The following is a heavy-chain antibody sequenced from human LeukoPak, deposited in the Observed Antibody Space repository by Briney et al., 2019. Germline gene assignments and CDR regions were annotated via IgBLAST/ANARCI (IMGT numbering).Heavy chain of an antibody. CDR3: AREAPGTCYFDY. V-gene: IGHV1-2*02. Sequence: ASVKVSCKASGYTFTGYYMHWVRQAPGQGLEWMGWINPNSGGTNYAQKFQGRVTMTRDTSTSTVYMELSSLRSEDTAVYYCAREAPGTCYFDYWGQGTQVTVSS. CDR1: GYTFTGYY. CDR2: INPNSGGT. D-gene: IGHD3-10*01. J-gene: IGHJ4*02.